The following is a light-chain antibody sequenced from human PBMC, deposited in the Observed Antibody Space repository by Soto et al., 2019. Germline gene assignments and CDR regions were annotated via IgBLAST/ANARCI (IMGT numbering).Light chain of an antibody. Sequence: DIQMTQSPSTLPASVGDRVTITCRASQNIRSRLAWFQQKPGKAPKLLIYDASSLESGVPSRFSGSGSGTEFTLTISSLQPDDFATYYCQQYNTYRTFGQGTKVDI. V-gene: IGKV1-5*01. CDR3: QQYNTYRT. CDR2: DAS. CDR1: QNIRSR. J-gene: IGKJ1*01.